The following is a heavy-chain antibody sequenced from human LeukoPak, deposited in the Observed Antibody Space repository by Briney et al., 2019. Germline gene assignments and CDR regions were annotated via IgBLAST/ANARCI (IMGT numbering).Heavy chain of an antibody. V-gene: IGHV3-21*01. D-gene: IGHD6-13*01. CDR2: ISSSSTYI. CDR1: GFTFSSYW. Sequence: GGSLRLSCAASGFTFSSYWMNWVRQAPGKGLEWVSSISSSSTYIYYAESMKGRFTISRDNAKNSLYLQMNSLRAEDTAVYYCARHSGWFDPWGQGTLVTVSS. J-gene: IGHJ5*02. CDR3: ARHSGWFDP.